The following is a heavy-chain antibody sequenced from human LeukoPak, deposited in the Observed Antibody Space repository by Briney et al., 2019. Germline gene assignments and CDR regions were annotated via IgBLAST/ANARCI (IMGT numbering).Heavy chain of an antibody. V-gene: IGHV1-2*06. J-gene: IGHJ5*02. CDR3: AGYSSSSNWFDP. CDR2: INPNSGGT. D-gene: IGHD6-6*01. CDR1: GYTFTGYY. Sequence: ASVKVSCKASGYTFTGYYMHWVRQAPGQGLEWMGRINPNSGGTNYAQKFQGRVTMTRDTSISTAYMELSRLRSDDTAVYYCAGYSSSSNWFDPWGQGTLVTVSS.